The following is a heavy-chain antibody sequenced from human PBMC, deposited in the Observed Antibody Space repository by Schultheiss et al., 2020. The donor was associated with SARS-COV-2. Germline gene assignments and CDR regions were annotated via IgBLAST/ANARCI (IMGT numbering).Heavy chain of an antibody. CDR3: ARKRWPDAFDI. CDR2: IGTAGDP. V-gene: IGHV3-13*05. J-gene: IGHJ3*02. D-gene: IGHD4-23*01. CDR1: GFTFSSYD. Sequence: GGSLRLSCAASGFTFSSYDMHWVRQATGKGLEWVSAIGTAGDPYYPGSVKGRFTISRENAKNSLYLQMNSLRAEDTAVYYCARKRWPDAFDIWGQGTMVTVSS.